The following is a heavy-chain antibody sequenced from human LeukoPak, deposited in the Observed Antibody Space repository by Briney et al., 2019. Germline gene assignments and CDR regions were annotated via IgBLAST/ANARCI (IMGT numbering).Heavy chain of an antibody. V-gene: IGHV4-59*01. CDR3: ARIEMYYDFRSGYYIGPFDY. Sequence: PSETLSLTCTVSGGSISSYYWSWIRQPPGKGLEWIGYIYYSGSTNYNPSLKSRVTISVDTSKNQFSLKLSSVTAADTAVYYCARIEMYYDFRSGYYIGPFDYWGQGTLVTVSS. D-gene: IGHD3-3*01. CDR1: GGSISSYY. CDR2: IYYSGST. J-gene: IGHJ4*02.